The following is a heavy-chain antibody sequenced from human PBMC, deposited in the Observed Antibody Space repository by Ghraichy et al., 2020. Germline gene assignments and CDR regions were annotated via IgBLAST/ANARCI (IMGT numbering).Heavy chain of an antibody. CDR3: ARGEDGSPDY. CDR1: GFTFSRYG. CDR2: RSPDEKTK. J-gene: IGHJ4*02. Sequence: GGSLRLSCAASGFTFSRYGMHWVRQAPGKGLEWVALRSPDEKTKYYADSVKGRFTISRDNSKNILFLQMNTLSSEDTGMYFCARGEDGSPDYWGQGTLVIVSS. D-gene: IGHD1-26*01. V-gene: IGHV3-30*03.